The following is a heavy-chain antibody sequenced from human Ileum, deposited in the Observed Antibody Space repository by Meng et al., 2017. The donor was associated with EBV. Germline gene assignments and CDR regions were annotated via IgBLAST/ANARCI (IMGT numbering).Heavy chain of an antibody. Sequence: VHLLQSGAEVKKPGASVKLSCKASGYTFSNYAIHWVRQAPGQRPEWMGWINADNGNTKYSQKFQGRVTITRNTPASTVYMDVRSLRSEDTAVYFCARVERGVKFDKWGQGTLVTVSS. V-gene: IGHV1-3*01. CDR3: ARVERGVKFDK. CDR1: GYTFSNYA. J-gene: IGHJ4*01. CDR2: INADNGNT. D-gene: IGHD2-21*01.